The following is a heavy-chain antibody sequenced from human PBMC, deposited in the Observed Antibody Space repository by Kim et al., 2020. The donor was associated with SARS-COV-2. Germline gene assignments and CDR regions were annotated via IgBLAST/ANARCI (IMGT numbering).Heavy chain of an antibody. CDR3: AEEAVYSSLYYYYYLDV. V-gene: IGHV3-9*01. CDR1: GFTFGDYA. CDR2: ISWNSGSI. Sequence: GGSLRLSCAASGFTFGDYAMHWVRQAPGKGLEWVSGISWNSGSIGYADSVKGRFTISRDNAKNSLYLQMNSLGAEDTALYYCAEEAVYSSLYYYYYLDVWGEGTPVTVSS. J-gene: IGHJ6*03. D-gene: IGHD6-19*01.